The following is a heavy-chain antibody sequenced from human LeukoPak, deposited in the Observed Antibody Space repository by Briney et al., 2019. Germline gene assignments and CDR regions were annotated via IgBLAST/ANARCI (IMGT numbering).Heavy chain of an antibody. CDR1: GFTFSSYA. CDR3: LRGSPRSTGGDY. V-gene: IGHV3-30-3*01. CDR2: ISYDGSNK. D-gene: IGHD2-8*02. J-gene: IGHJ4*02. Sequence: GGSLRLSCAASGFTFSSYAMHWVRQAPGKGLEWVAVISYDGSNKYYADSVKGRFTISRDNSKNTLYLQMNSLRAEDTAVYYCLRGSPRSTGGDYWGQGTLVTVSS.